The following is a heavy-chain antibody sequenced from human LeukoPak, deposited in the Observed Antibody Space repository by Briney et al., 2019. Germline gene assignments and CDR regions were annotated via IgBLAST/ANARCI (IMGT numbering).Heavy chain of an antibody. V-gene: IGHV4-59*01. D-gene: IGHD6-6*01. J-gene: IGHJ4*02. CDR2: VYHSGST. CDR1: GGSISSSY. Sequence: SETLSLTCTVSGGSISSSYWAWIRQPPGKRLEWLGYVYHSGSTDYNPSLKSRVTMSIDTPKNQFSLRLSSVTAADTAVYYCAREGMYISSSYFDSWGQGTLVTVSS. CDR3: AREGMYISSSYFDS.